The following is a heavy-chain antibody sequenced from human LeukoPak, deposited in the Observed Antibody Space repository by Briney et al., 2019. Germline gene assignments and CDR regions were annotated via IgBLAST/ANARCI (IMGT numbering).Heavy chain of an antibody. V-gene: IGHV3-15*01. D-gene: IGHD1-26*01. Sequence: PGGSLRLSCAASGFTFSSYSMSWVRQAPGKGLEWVGRIKSKSDGEITDYAAPVKGRFTISRDDSKNTLYLQMNSLKTEDTAVYYCTTLWAAGRVERYWGQGTLVTVSS. CDR3: TTLWAAGRVERY. CDR2: IKSKSDGEIT. J-gene: IGHJ4*02. CDR1: GFTFSSYS.